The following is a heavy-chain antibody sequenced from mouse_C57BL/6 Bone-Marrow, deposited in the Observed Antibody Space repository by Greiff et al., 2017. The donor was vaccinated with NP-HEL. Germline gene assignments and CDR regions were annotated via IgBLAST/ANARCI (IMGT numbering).Heavy chain of an antibody. CDR2: INPYNGGT. D-gene: IGHD2-2*01. J-gene: IGHJ3*01. CDR1: GYTFTDYY. V-gene: IGHV1-19*01. CDR3: ARSTRGYPFAY. Sequence: EVQVVESGPVLVKPGASVKMSCKASGYTFTDYYMNWVKQSHGKSLEWIGVINPYNGGTSYNQKFKGKATLTVDKSSSTAYMELNSLTSEDSAVYYCARSTRGYPFAYWGQGTLVTVSA.